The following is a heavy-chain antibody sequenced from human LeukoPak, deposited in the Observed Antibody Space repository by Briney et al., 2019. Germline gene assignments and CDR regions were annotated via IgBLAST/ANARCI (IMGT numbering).Heavy chain of an antibody. CDR2: IYYSRST. CDR1: GGSISSYY. Sequence: SETLSLTCTVSGGSISSYYWSWIRQPPGKGLEWIGYIYYSRSTNYNPSLKSRVTISVDTSKNQFSLKVSSVTAADTAVYYCVRAVAATRIDFWGQGTLVTVSS. D-gene: IGHD6-19*01. CDR3: VRAVAATRIDF. J-gene: IGHJ4*02. V-gene: IGHV4-59*01.